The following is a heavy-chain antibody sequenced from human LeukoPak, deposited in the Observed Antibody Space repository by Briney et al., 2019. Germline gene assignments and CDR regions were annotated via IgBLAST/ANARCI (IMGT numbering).Heavy chain of an antibody. V-gene: IGHV3-23*01. J-gene: IGHJ4*02. Sequence: GGSLRLSCAASGFTLSSYAMSWVRQAPGKGLEWVSAISGSGGSTYYADSVKGRFTISRDNSKNTLYLQMNSLRAEDTAVYYCAKIWSYYGSGNGHFDYWGQGTLVTVSS. CDR3: AKIWSYYGSGNGHFDY. D-gene: IGHD3-10*01. CDR2: ISGSGGST. CDR1: GFTLSSYA.